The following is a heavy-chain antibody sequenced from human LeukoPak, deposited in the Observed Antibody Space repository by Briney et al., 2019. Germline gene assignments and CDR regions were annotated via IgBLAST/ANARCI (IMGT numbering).Heavy chain of an antibody. Sequence: ASVKVSCKASGYTFTGYYMHWVRQAPGQGLEWMGWINPNSGGTNYAQKFQGRVTMTRDTSISTAYMELSRLRSDDTAVYYCARDLRNYYDSSGYQPFDYLGQGTLVTGSS. D-gene: IGHD3-22*01. J-gene: IGHJ4*02. CDR2: INPNSGGT. CDR3: ARDLRNYYDSSGYQPFDY. CDR1: GYTFTGYY. V-gene: IGHV1-2*02.